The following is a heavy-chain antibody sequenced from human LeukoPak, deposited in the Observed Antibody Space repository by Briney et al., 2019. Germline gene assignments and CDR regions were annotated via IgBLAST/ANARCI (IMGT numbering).Heavy chain of an antibody. CDR3: ARGDYMGNWFDP. D-gene: IGHD4-11*01. J-gene: IGHJ5*02. Sequence: ASVKVSCKASGYTFTGYYVHWVRQAPGHGLEWMGRINLNSGGTNYAQKFQGRVTMTRDTSISTAYMELIILRSDDTAVYYCARGDYMGNWFDPWGQGTLVTVSS. CDR2: INLNSGGT. V-gene: IGHV1-2*06. CDR1: GYTFTGYY.